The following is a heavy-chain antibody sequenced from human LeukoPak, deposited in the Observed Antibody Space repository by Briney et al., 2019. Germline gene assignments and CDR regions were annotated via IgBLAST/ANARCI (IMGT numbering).Heavy chain of an antibody. V-gene: IGHV1-18*01. CDR1: GYTFTIYG. Sequence: ASVKVSCKASGYTFTIYGISWVRQAPGQGLEWMGWISTYNGNTDYAQKYQGRVTMTTDTSTSTAYMELRSLRSDDTAVYYCAGVVGLNEWEPHYWGQGTLVTVSS. D-gene: IGHD1-26*01. J-gene: IGHJ4*02. CDR3: AGVVGLNEWEPHY. CDR2: ISTYNGNT.